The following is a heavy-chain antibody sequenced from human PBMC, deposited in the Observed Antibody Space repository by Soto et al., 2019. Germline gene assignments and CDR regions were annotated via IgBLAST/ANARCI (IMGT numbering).Heavy chain of an antibody. CDR2: ISAHNGDT. Sequence: QVQLVQSGAEVKKPGASVKVSCKASGYIFPNYVIAWVRQAPGQGLEWMGWISAHNGDTSYAQKLQGRVTMTADTSTTTAYMELRSLSSDDTVVYYCARIPPVNYYFDYWGQGTLVTVSS. CDR1: GYIFPNYV. V-gene: IGHV1-18*01. CDR3: ARIPPVNYYFDY. J-gene: IGHJ4*02.